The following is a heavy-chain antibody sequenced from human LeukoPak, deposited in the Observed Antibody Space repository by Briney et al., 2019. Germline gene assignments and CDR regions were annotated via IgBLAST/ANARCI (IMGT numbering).Heavy chain of an antibody. CDR1: GFTFSNYA. CDR3: AKDQGSSSIDY. Sequence: GGSLRLSCAASGFTFSNYAMNWVRQAPGKGLEWVSAISDSGRTYYADSVKGRFTISRDNSKNTLYLQMNSLRAEDTAVYYCAKDQGSSSIDYWGQGTLVTVSS. D-gene: IGHD6-13*01. J-gene: IGHJ4*02. V-gene: IGHV3-23*01. CDR2: ISDSGRT.